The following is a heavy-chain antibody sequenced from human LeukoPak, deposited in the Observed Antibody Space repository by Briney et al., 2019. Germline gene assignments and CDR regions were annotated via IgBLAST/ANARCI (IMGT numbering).Heavy chain of an antibody. CDR3: ARVGTSYPHVWYFDY. Sequence: SETLSLTCTVSGGSISSYYWSWIRQPAGKGLEWIGRICTSGSTNYNPSLKSRVTMSVDTSKNQFSLKLSSVTAADTAVYYCARVGTSYPHVWYFDYWGQGTLVTVSS. CDR2: ICTSGST. CDR1: GGSISSYY. V-gene: IGHV4-4*07. J-gene: IGHJ4*02. D-gene: IGHD1-26*01.